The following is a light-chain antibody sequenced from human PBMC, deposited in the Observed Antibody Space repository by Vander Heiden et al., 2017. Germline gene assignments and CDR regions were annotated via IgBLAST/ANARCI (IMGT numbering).Light chain of an antibody. CDR1: SSNIGSNY. CDR2: SNN. CDR3: AAWDDSLSGRWV. V-gene: IGLV1-47*02. Sequence: QSVLTQPPSASGTPGQRVTISCSGSSSNIGSNYVYWYQQLPGTAPKLLIYSNNQRPSGVPGRFSGSKSGTSASLAISGLRSEDEADYYCAAWDDSLSGRWVFGGGTKLTVL. J-gene: IGLJ3*02.